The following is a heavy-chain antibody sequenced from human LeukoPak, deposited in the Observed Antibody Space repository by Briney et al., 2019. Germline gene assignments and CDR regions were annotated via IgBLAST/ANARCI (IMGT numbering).Heavy chain of an antibody. V-gene: IGHV3-7*01. CDR2: INQDGSEK. J-gene: IGHJ4*02. D-gene: IGHD2-2*01. CDR1: GCIFNRYW. CDR3: YADFDLFDH. Sequence: GGSLRLSCAASGCIFNRYWMNWVRQAPGQGLEWVANINQDGSEKYYVDSVKGRFSISRDNAKSSLYLQMDSLRAGDTAIYYCYADFDLFDHWGQGTLVTVSS.